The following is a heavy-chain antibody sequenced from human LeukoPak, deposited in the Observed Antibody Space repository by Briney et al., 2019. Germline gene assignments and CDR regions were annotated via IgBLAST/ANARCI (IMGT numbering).Heavy chain of an antibody. J-gene: IGHJ4*02. CDR2: IKQAGSEN. CDR1: GFTFSSYW. CDR3: ARGKTTVTPGYFDY. Sequence: PGGCLRLSCAASGFTFSSYWMSWVRQPPGKGLEWVANIKQAGSENYYVDSVKGRFTISRDNAKNSLYLQMNSLRAEDTAVYYCARGKTTVTPGYFDYWGQGTLVTVSS. D-gene: IGHD4-11*01. V-gene: IGHV3-7*01.